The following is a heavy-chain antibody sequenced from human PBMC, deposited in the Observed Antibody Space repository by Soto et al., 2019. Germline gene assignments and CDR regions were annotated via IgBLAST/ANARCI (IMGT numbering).Heavy chain of an antibody. CDR3: ARGGGWDEPYFDY. CDR2: IYSGGST. CDR1: GFTVSSNY. V-gene: IGHV3-53*04. Sequence: GGSLRLSCAASGFTVSSNYMSWVRQAPGKGLEWVSVIYSGGSTYYADSVKGRFTISRHNSKNTLYLQMNSLRAEDTAVYYCARGGGWDEPYFDYWGQRTLVTVSS. D-gene: IGHD6-19*01. J-gene: IGHJ4*02.